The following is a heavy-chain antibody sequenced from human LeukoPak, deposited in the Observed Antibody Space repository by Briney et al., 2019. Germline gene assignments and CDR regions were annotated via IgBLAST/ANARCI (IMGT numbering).Heavy chain of an antibody. D-gene: IGHD5-12*01. Sequence: PGGSLRLSCAASGFTFSSYSMNWVRQAPGKGLEWVSSISSSSSYIYYADSVKGRFTISRDNAKNSLYLQMNSLRAEDTAVYYCARSRFIPVAWDRSGYDYPPLQYYFDYWGQGTLVTVSS. CDR1: GFTFSSYS. CDR3: ARSRFIPVAWDRSGYDYPPLQYYFDY. CDR2: ISSSSSYI. V-gene: IGHV3-21*01. J-gene: IGHJ4*02.